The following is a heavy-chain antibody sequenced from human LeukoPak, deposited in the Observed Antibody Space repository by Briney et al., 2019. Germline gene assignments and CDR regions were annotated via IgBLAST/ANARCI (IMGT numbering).Heavy chain of an antibody. CDR1: GGSISSSDYY. Sequence: TSETLSLTCTVSGGSISSSDYYWGWIRQPPGKGLEWIGSIYYSVTTYYNPSLKSRVTISVDTSKNQFSLKLSSVTAADTAVYYCARDSTPSSSASFDYWGQGTLVTVSS. V-gene: IGHV4-39*07. J-gene: IGHJ4*02. D-gene: IGHD6-6*01. CDR3: ARDSTPSSSASFDY. CDR2: IYYSVTT.